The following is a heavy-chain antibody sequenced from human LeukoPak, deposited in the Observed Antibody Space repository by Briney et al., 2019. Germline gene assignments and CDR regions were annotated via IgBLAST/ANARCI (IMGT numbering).Heavy chain of an antibody. CDR3: ARALNHYYYYYYMDV. CDR1: GGSISSYY. Sequence: SETLSLTCTVSGGSISSYYWSWIRQPPGKGLEWIGYIYYSGSTNYNPSLKSRVTISVETSKNQFSLKLSSVTAADTAVYYCARALNHYYYYYYMDVWGKGTTVTVSS. J-gene: IGHJ6*03. V-gene: IGHV4-59*01. CDR2: IYYSGST. D-gene: IGHD1-14*01.